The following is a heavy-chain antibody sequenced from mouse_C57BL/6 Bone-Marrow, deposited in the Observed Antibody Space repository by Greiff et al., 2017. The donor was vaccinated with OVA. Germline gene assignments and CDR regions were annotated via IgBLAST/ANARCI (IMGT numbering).Heavy chain of an antibody. CDR3: ARAGYYGSSCY. V-gene: IGHV14-2*01. D-gene: IGHD1-1*01. Sequence: EVQLQQSGAELVKPGASVKLSCTASGFNIKDYYMHWVKQRTEQGLEWIGRIDPEDGETKYAQKFKGKATITADTSSNTAYLQLSSLTSEDTAVYYCARAGYYGSSCYWGQGTLVTVSA. CDR1: GFNIKDYY. J-gene: IGHJ3*01. CDR2: IDPEDGET.